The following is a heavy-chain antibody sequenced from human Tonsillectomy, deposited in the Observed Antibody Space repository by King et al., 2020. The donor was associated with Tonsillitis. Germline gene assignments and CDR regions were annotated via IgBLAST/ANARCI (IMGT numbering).Heavy chain of an antibody. Sequence: VQLVESGGGLVQPGGSLRLSCAASGFTFSSYSMNWVRQAPGKGLEWVSYISSSSSTIYYADSVKGRFTISRDNAKNSLYLQMNSLRAEDTAVYYCASGYDFWSGYWPGSDYYYGMDVWGQGTTATVSS. CDR1: GFTFSSYS. J-gene: IGHJ6*02. D-gene: IGHD3-3*01. CDR2: ISSSSSTI. V-gene: IGHV3-48*04. CDR3: ASGYDFWSGYWPGSDYYYGMDV.